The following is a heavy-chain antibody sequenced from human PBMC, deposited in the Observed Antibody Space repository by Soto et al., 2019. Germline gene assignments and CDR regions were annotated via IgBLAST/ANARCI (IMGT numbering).Heavy chain of an antibody. V-gene: IGHV4-34*01. CDR1: GGSFSGYY. CDR3: ATSYGNAWYTY. J-gene: IGHJ4*02. D-gene: IGHD6-13*01. CDR2: INHTGST. Sequence: KSSETLSLTCAVYGGSFSGYYWSWIRQPPGKGLEWIGEINHTGSTNYNPSLKSRLTISVDRSKNQSTLQLTSVTVADTAVYYCATSYGNAWYTYWGQGTQVTVSS.